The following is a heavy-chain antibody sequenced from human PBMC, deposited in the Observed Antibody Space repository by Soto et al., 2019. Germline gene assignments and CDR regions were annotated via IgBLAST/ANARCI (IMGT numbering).Heavy chain of an antibody. CDR2: ISAYNGNT. Sequence: QVQLVQSGAXVXXPXASVKVSCKASGYTFTSYGISWVRQAPGQGLEWMGRISAYNGNTNYAQKLQGRVTMTTDTSTRTAYMELRSLRSDDTAVYSCARVVGALGHWFDPWGQGTLVTVSS. D-gene: IGHD1-26*01. CDR1: GYTFTSYG. V-gene: IGHV1-18*01. J-gene: IGHJ5*02. CDR3: ARVVGALGHWFDP.